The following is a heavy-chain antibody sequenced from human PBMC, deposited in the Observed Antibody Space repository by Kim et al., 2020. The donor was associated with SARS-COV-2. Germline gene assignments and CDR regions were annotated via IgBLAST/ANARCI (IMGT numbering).Heavy chain of an antibody. D-gene: IGHD6-19*01. CDR1: GFTFSSYA. Sequence: GGSLRLSCSASGFTFSSYAMHWVRQAPGKGLEHVSGISNNGGSTYYADSVKDRFIISRDNSKNTLYLQMSPLRSEDTAVYYCVKERTNGWYDFDYWGQGTLVTVSS. CDR2: ISNNGGST. V-gene: IGHV3-64D*06. J-gene: IGHJ4*02. CDR3: VKERTNGWYDFDY.